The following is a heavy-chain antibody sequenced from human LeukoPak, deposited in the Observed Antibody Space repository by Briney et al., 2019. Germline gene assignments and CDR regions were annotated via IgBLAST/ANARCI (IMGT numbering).Heavy chain of an antibody. Sequence: GGSLRLSCAASGFTFSSYGMHWVRQAPGKGLEWVAVISYDGSNKYYADSVKGRFTISRDNSKNTLYLQMNSLRAEDTAVYYCAKLKTRRYGVDYWGQGTLVTVFS. CDR2: ISYDGSNK. CDR3: AKLKTRRYGVDY. D-gene: IGHD4-17*01. CDR1: GFTFSSYG. V-gene: IGHV3-30*18. J-gene: IGHJ4*02.